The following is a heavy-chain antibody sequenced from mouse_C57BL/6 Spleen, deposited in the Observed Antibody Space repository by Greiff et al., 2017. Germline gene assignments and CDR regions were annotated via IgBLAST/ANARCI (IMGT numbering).Heavy chain of an antibody. V-gene: IGHV1-5*01. CDR1: GYTFTSYW. CDR2: IYPGNSDT. CDR3: TRGEFITTVVADY. J-gene: IGHJ2*01. D-gene: IGHD1-1*01. Sequence: VQLQQSGTVLARPGASVKMSCKTSGYTFTSYWMHWVKQRPGQGLEWIGAIYPGNSDTSYNQKFKGKAKLTAVTSASTAYMELSSLTNEDSAVYYCTRGEFITTVVADYWGQGTTLTVSS.